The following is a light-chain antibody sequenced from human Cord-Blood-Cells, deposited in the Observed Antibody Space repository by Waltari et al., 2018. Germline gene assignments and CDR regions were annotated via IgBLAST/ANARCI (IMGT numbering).Light chain of an antibody. CDR3: QQSYSTPQRGI. V-gene: IGKV1-39*01. Sequence: DIQMTQSPSSLSASVGARVTITCRASQSISSYLNWYQQKPGKAPKLLIYAASSLQSGVPSRFSCSGSGTDFTLTISRLQPEDFATYYCQQSYSTPQRGIFGQGTKLEIK. J-gene: IGKJ2*02. CDR1: QSISSY. CDR2: AAS.